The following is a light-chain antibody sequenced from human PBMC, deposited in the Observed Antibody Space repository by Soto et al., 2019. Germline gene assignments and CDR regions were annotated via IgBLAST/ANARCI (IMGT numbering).Light chain of an antibody. V-gene: IGKV3-20*01. CDR1: QSVSSSY. CDR2: GAS. Sequence: EIVLTQSPGTLSLSPGERATLSCRASQSVSSSYLGWYQQKPGQAPRLLIYGASSRATGIPDRFSGSGSGTDFPLTISRLEPEDVAVYYCQQYHSSRWTFGQGTKVEIK. CDR3: QQYHSSRWT. J-gene: IGKJ1*01.